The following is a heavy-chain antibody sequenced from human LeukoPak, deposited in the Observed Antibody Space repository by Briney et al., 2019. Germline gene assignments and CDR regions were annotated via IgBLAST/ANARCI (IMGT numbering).Heavy chain of an antibody. CDR1: GFTFSTSA. Sequence: PGGPLRLSCVASGFTFSTSAVIWVRQPPGKGLEWVSSIFPSGGEIHYADSVRGRFTISRDNSKSTLSLQMNSLRVEDTAIYYCATYRQVLLPFESWGQGTLVTVSS. CDR2: IFPSGGEI. D-gene: IGHD2-8*02. V-gene: IGHV3-23*01. J-gene: IGHJ4*02. CDR3: ATYRQVLLPFES.